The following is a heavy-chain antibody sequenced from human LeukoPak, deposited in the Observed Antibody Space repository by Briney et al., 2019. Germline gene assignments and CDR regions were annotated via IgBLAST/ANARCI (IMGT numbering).Heavy chain of an antibody. J-gene: IGHJ4*02. Sequence: PGKSLRLSCAASGFTFSSYAMSWVRQAPGKGLEWVSAISGSGGSTYYADSVKGRFTISRDNSKNTLYLQMNSLRAEDTAVYYCACQPVRIQLGVDYWGQGTLVTVSS. V-gene: IGHV3-23*01. CDR3: ACQPVRIQLGVDY. CDR1: GFTFSSYA. CDR2: ISGSGGST. D-gene: IGHD5-18*01.